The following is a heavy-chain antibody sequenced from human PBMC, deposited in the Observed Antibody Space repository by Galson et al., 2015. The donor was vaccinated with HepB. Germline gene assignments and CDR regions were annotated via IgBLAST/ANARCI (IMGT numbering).Heavy chain of an antibody. CDR3: ATDLITIAAAAMDV. J-gene: IGHJ6*02. Sequence: SVKVSCKVSGYTLTELSMHWVRQAPGKGLEWMGGFDPEDGETIYAQKFQGRVTMTEDTSTDTAYMELSSLRSEDTAVYYCATDLITIAAAAMDVWGQGTTVTVSS. V-gene: IGHV1-24*01. CDR2: FDPEDGET. CDR1: GYTLTELS. D-gene: IGHD6-13*01.